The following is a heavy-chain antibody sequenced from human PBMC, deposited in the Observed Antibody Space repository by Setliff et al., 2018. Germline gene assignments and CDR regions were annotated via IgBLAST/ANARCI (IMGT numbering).Heavy chain of an antibody. CDR1: GGTFSSFL. CDR3: ARDPGFHSGTWCLGD. V-gene: IGHV1-69*13. D-gene: IGHD2-8*01. CDR2: IIPLFGTT. J-gene: IGHJ4*02. Sequence: SVKVSCKNSGGTFSSFLVSWVRQAPGQGLEWMGGIIPLFGTTKYAQKFQDRVTMTADESATTAYMELTSLTSDDTAVYFCARDPGFHSGTWCLGDWGQGTQVTVSS.